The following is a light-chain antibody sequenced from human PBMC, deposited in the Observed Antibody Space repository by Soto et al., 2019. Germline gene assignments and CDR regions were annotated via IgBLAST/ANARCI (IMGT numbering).Light chain of an antibody. J-gene: IGKJ1*01. V-gene: IGKV1-5*03. CDR3: QQYNSYSRT. CDR1: EGISSW. CDR2: KAS. Sequence: DIQMTQSTSTLSASVGDRVTITCRASEGISSWLAWYQQKPGKAPNLLIYKASTLQSGVPSRFSGRGSGTEFTLTISSLQPDDFATYYCQQYNSYSRTFGQGTKVDIK.